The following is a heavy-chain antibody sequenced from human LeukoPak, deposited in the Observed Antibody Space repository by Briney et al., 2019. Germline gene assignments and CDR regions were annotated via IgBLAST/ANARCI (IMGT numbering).Heavy chain of an antibody. CDR3: ARQGYYYYGIDV. V-gene: IGHV4-30-2*01. CDR2: IYHGGST. Sequence: SETLSLTCYVSGGSISSGGYSWTWVRQPPGKGLEWVGYIYHGGSTYYNPSLNSRPTVSIDTSKNQFSLKLSSVTAADTAVHYCARQGYYYYGIDVWGQGTTVTVSS. J-gene: IGHJ6*02. CDR1: GGSISSGGYS.